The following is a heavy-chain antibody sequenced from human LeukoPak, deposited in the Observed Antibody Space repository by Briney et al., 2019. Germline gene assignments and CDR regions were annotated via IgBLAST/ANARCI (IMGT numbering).Heavy chain of an antibody. J-gene: IGHJ6*02. CDR2: ISSSSYI. D-gene: IGHD3-10*01. CDR3: ARDRKLLWFGELPNLDYYYYGMDV. Sequence: GGSLRLSCAASGFTFSSYSMNWVRQAPGKGLEWVSSISSSSYIYYADSVKGRFTISRDNAKNSLYLQMNSLRAEDTAVYYCARDRKLLWFGELPNLDYYYYGMDVWGQGTTVTVSS. CDR1: GFTFSSYS. V-gene: IGHV3-21*01.